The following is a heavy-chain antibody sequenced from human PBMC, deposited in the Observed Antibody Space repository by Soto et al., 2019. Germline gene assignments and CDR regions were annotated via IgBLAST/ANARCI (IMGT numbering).Heavy chain of an antibody. Sequence: SETLSLTCAVSGGSISSGGYSWSWIRQPPGKGLEWIGYIYHSGSTYYNPLLKSRVTISVDRSKNQFSLKLSSVTAADTAVYYCARNGRYDSSGYYYYGMDVWGQVTTVTVSS. CDR2: IYHSGST. J-gene: IGHJ6*02. CDR3: ARNGRYDSSGYYYYGMDV. D-gene: IGHD3-22*01. CDR1: GGSISSGGYS. V-gene: IGHV4-30-2*01.